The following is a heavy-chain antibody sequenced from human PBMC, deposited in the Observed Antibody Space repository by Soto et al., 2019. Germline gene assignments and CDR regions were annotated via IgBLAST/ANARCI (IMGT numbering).Heavy chain of an antibody. Sequence: ASVKVSCKASGYTFTGYYMHCVRQAPGQGLEWMGWINPNSGGTNYAQKFQGRVTMTRDTSISTAYMELSRLRSDDTAVYYCASRSSGWYYYYYGMDVWGQGTTVTVS. CDR2: INPNSGGT. J-gene: IGHJ6*02. CDR1: GYTFTGYY. CDR3: ASRSSGWYYYYYGMDV. D-gene: IGHD6-19*01. V-gene: IGHV1-2*02.